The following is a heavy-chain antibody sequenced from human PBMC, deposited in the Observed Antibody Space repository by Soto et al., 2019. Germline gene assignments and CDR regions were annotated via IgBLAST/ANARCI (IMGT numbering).Heavy chain of an antibody. CDR1: GFTFSSYS. D-gene: IGHD2-2*01. V-gene: IGHV3-21*01. CDR3: ARVEVEYQLLWFDY. CDR2: ISSSSSYI. J-gene: IGHJ4*02. Sequence: GGSLRLSCAASGFTFSSYSMNWVRQAPGKGLEWVSSISSSSSYIYYADSVKGRFTISRDNAKNSLYLQMNSLRAEDTAVYYCARVEVEYQLLWFDYWGQGTLVTVSS.